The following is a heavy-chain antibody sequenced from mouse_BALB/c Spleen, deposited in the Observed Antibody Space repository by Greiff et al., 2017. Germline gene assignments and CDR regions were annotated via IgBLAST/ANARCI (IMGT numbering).Heavy chain of an antibody. Sequence: QVQLKESGPGLVAPSQSLSITCTVSGFSFTSYGVHWVRQPPGKGLEWLGVIWAGGSTNYNSALMSRLSISKDNSKNHVFLKMNSLQTDDTAMYYCARDWEVFAYWGQGTLVTVSA. CDR2: IWAGGST. J-gene: IGHJ3*01. CDR3: ARDWEVFAY. D-gene: IGHD4-1*01. CDR1: GFSFTSYG. V-gene: IGHV2-9*02.